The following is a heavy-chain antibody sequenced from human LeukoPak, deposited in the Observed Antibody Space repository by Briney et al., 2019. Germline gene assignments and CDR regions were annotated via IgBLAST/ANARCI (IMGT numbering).Heavy chain of an antibody. D-gene: IGHD3-22*01. CDR1: GFTFNSYN. CDR2: ISTSSTYI. CDR3: ARDLGQYYDTSDNWFDP. J-gene: IGHJ5*02. V-gene: IGHV3-21*06. Sequence: PGESLRLSCAASGFTFNSYNMNWVRQAPGKGLEWVSFISTSSTYIYYADSVKGRFTISRDNAKNSLYLQMNSLRAEDTAVYYCARDLGQYYDTSDNWFDPWGQGTLVTVSS.